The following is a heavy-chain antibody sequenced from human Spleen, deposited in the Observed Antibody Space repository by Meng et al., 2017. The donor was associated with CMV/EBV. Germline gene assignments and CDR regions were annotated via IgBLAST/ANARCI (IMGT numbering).Heavy chain of an antibody. CDR2: ITYDGRNK. CDR1: GFTVNYHA. Sequence: AASGFTVNYHAIHWVRQVPGKGLEWVALITYDGRNKYYADSVKGRFAISRDNSKNTLYLQMNSLRPEDTAVYYCARDSGAAPPAQDYWGQGTLVTVSS. CDR3: ARDSGAAPPAQDY. D-gene: IGHD1-14*01. V-gene: IGHV3-30*09. J-gene: IGHJ4*02.